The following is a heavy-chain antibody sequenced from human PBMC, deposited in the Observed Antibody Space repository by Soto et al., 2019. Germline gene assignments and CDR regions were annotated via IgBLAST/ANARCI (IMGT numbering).Heavy chain of an antibody. J-gene: IGHJ6*02. CDR3: ARASGGSQYYYYYGMDV. D-gene: IGHD1-26*01. CDR1: GYTFTSYG. V-gene: IGHV1-18*01. CDR2: ISAYNGNT. Sequence: ASVKVSCKASGYTFTSYGISWVRQAPGQGLEWMGWISAYNGNTNYAQKLQGRVTMTTDTSTSTAYMELRSLRSDDTAVYYCARASGGSQYYYYYGMDVWGQGTTVTVSS.